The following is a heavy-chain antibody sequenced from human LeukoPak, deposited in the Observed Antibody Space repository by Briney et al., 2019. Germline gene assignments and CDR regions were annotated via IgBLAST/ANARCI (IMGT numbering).Heavy chain of an antibody. V-gene: IGHV3-21*01. J-gene: IGHJ6*03. CDR1: GFTFSSYA. Sequence: GGSLRLSCAASGFTFSSYAMSWVRQAPGKGLEWVSSISCSSSYIYYADSVKGRFTISRDNAKNSLYLQMNSLRAEDTAVYYCANMRRGYCSSTSCYAYYYMDVWGKGTTVTVSS. CDR2: ISCSSSYI. CDR3: ANMRRGYCSSTSCYAYYYMDV. D-gene: IGHD2-2*01.